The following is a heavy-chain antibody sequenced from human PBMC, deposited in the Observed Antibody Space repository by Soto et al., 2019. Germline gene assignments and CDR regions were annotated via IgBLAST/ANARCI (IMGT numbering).Heavy chain of an antibody. D-gene: IGHD2-2*01. CDR1: GFTFSSYA. Sequence: GESLKISCAASGFTFSSYAMHWVRQAPGKGLEWVAVISYDGSNKYYADSVKGRFTISRDNSKNTLYLQMNSLRAEDTAVYYCARAYCSSTSCRRRYYYYYGMDVWGQGTTVTVSS. J-gene: IGHJ6*02. CDR2: ISYDGSNK. CDR3: ARAYCSSTSCRRRYYYYYGMDV. V-gene: IGHV3-30-3*01.